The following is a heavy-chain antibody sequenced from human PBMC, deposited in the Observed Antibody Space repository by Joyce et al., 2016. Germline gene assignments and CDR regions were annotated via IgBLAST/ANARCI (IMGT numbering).Heavy chain of an antibody. D-gene: IGHD3-10*01. J-gene: IGHJ2*01. Sequence: QVQLQESGPGLVKPSQTLSLTCTVSGGSISSAGYYWNWIRHHPGKGLEWIGSLYYSGSTFYNPSLKSRVTISVDTSKNQFSLRLSSVTAADTAVYYCARESYYGSGSYRWRFFDLWGRGTLVTVSS. CDR2: LYYSGST. V-gene: IGHV4-31*03. CDR3: ARESYYGSGSYRWRFFDL. CDR1: GGSISSAGYY.